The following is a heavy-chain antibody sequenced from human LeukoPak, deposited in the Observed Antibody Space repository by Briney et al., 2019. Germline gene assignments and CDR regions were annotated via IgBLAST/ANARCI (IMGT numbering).Heavy chain of an antibody. Sequence: GASVKVSCKASGGTFSSYAISWVRQAPGQGLEWMGGIIPIFGTANYAQKFQGRVTITTGESTSTAYMELSSLRSEDTAVYYCARLRRGYAFDIWGQGTMVTVSS. V-gene: IGHV1-69*05. CDR3: ARLRRGYAFDI. D-gene: IGHD5-12*01. CDR1: GGTFSSYA. J-gene: IGHJ3*02. CDR2: IIPIFGTA.